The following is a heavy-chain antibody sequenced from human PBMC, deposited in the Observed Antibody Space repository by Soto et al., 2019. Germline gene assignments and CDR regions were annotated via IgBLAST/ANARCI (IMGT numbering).Heavy chain of an antibody. Sequence: GGSLRLSCAASGFTFSSYWMSWVRQAPGKGLEWVANIKQDGSEKYYVDSVKGRFTISRDNAKNSLYLQMNSLRAEDTAVYYCAREKVVVAAPNNWFDPWGQGTLVTVSS. J-gene: IGHJ5*02. CDR2: IKQDGSEK. CDR1: GFTFSSYW. CDR3: AREKVVVAAPNNWFDP. D-gene: IGHD2-15*01. V-gene: IGHV3-7*03.